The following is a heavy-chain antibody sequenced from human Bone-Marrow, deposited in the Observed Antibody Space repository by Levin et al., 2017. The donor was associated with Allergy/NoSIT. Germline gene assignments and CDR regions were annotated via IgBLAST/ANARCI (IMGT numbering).Heavy chain of an antibody. CDR2: INPNSGGT. V-gene: IGHV1-2*02. D-gene: IGHD3-9*01. J-gene: IGHJ3*02. CDR3: LARSRDYDILTGRGAFDI. Sequence: PVASVKVSCKASGYTFTGYYMHWVRQAPGQGLEWMGWINPNSGGTNYAQKFQGRVTMTRDTSISTAYMELSRLRSDDTAVYYCLARSRDYDILTGRGAFDIWGQGTMVTVSS. CDR1: GYTFTGYY.